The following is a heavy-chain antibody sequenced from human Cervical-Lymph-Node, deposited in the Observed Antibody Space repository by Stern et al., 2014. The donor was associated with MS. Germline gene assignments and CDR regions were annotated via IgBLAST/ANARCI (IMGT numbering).Heavy chain of an antibody. Sequence: QVQLVESGAEVKKPGASVKVSCKASGYTFTNFYMHWVRQAPGQGLEWMGIINPSGGSTSYAQKFQGRVTMTEDTSTDTAYMELSSLRSEDTAVYYCTTDQINDGDYYYYGMDVWGQGTTVTVSS. CDR2: INPSGGST. D-gene: IGHD1-1*01. CDR1: GYTFTNFY. J-gene: IGHJ6*02. CDR3: TTDQINDGDYYYYGMDV. V-gene: IGHV1-46*01.